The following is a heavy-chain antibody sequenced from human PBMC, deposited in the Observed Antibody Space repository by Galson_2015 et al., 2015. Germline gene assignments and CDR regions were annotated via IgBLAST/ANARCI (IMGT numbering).Heavy chain of an antibody. V-gene: IGHV4-39*07. D-gene: IGHD3/OR15-3a*01. Sequence: SETLSLTCAVSGVSISSTSYYWGWIRQPPGKGLEWIGSVYHSGSTYNNPSLKSRVTISVDTSKNQFSLQLHSVTAADTAVYYCARVVFWTGFYYYYMDVWGKGTTVTVSS. CDR2: VYHSGST. CDR3: ARVVFWTGFYYYYMDV. CDR1: GVSISSTSYY. J-gene: IGHJ6*03.